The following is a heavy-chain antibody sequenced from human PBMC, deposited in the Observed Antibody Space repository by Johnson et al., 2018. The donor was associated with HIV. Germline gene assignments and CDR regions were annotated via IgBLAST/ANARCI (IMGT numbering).Heavy chain of an antibody. CDR2: ISSGGSN. Sequence: VQLVESGGGLVQPGGSLILSCAASGFTVSSNYMSWVRQAPGKGLAWVSVISSGGSNYYSDSVTGRFTIARDNSKNTLYLQMNSLRAEDTAVYYCARSSGSYLDDAFDIWGQGTMVTVSS. CDR1: GFTVSSNY. J-gene: IGHJ3*02. V-gene: IGHV3-66*01. D-gene: IGHD1-26*01. CDR3: ARSSGSYLDDAFDI.